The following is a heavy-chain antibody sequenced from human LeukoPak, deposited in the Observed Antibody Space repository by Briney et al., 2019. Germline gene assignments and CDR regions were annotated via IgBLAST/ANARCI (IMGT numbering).Heavy chain of an antibody. CDR3: ARGRKRITMIVVSSWFDP. CDR2: INPNSGGT. CDR1: GYTFTGYY. V-gene: IGHV1-2*02. J-gene: IGHJ5*02. D-gene: IGHD3-22*01. Sequence: GASVKVSCKASGYTFTGYYMHWVRQAPGQGLEWMGWINPNSGGTNYAQKFQGRVTMTRDTSISTAYMELSRLRSDDTAVYYCARGRKRITMIVVSSWFDPWGQGTLVTVSS.